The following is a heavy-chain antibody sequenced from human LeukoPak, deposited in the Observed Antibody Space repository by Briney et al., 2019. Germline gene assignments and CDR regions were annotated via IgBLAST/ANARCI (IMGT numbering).Heavy chain of an antibody. CDR1: GFTFDDYA. J-gene: IGHJ4*02. CDR2: ISWNSGSI. Sequence: SGGSLRLSCAASGFTFDDYAMHWVRQAPGKGLEWVSGISWNSGSIGYADSVKGRFTISRDNSKNTLYLQMNSLRAEDTAVYYCARCYDSSGYYSLYYFDYWGQGTLVTVSS. V-gene: IGHV3-9*01. D-gene: IGHD3-22*01. CDR3: ARCYDSSGYYSLYYFDY.